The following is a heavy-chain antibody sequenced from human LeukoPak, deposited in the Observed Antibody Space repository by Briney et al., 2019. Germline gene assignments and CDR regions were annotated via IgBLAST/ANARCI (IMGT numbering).Heavy chain of an antibody. J-gene: IGHJ4*02. V-gene: IGHV3-74*01. CDR1: GFTLSRYW. D-gene: IGHD3-10*01. CDR2: INTDGSST. CDR3: ARFGWVPPTHFDY. Sequence: PGGSPRLSCVGSGFTLSRYWMHWVRQAPGKGLVWVSHINTDGSSTSYADSVKGRFTISRDNAKNTLYLQMSSLRAEDTAVYYCARFGWVPPTHFDYWGQGTLVTVSS.